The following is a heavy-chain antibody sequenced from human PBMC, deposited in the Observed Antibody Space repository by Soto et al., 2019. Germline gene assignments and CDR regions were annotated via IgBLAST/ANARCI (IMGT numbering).Heavy chain of an antibody. D-gene: IGHD6-13*01. V-gene: IGHV3-23*01. CDR1: GFTFSSYA. J-gene: IGHJ4*02. CDR3: AKDAGRSLGIAAAVVFSRKNYFDY. CDR2: ISGSGGST. Sequence: EVQLLESGGGLVQPGGSLRLSCAASGFTFSSYAMSWVRQAPGKGLEWVSAISGSGGSTYYADSVKGRFTISRDNSKNTLYLQMNSLRAKDTAVYYCAKDAGRSLGIAAAVVFSRKNYFDYWGQGTLVTVSS.